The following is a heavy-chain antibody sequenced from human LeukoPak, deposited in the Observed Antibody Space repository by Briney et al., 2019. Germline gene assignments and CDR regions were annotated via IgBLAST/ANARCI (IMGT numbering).Heavy chain of an antibody. J-gene: IGHJ4*02. V-gene: IGHV4-4*08. CDR1: SDSISDYY. Sequence: SETLSLTCTVSSDSISDYYWSWIRQSPGKGLEWIGDIYRSGSTNYNPSLKSQVSISIDTSKNRFSLKLTSVTAADTAVYYCARQTGSGLFILPGGQGTLVTVSS. D-gene: IGHD3/OR15-3a*01. CDR2: IYRSGST. CDR3: ARQTGSGLFILP.